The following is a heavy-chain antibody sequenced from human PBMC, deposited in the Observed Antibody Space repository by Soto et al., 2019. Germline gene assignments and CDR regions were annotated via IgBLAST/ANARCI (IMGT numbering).Heavy chain of an antibody. D-gene: IGHD3-22*01. V-gene: IGHV1-18*04. J-gene: IGHJ4*02. CDR1: GYSFATYG. CDR3: ATEPIYYNDGSGYYPLGH. Sequence: GASVKVSCKASGYSFATYGFSWVRQGPGQGLECVGWISAHNGDAHYSQKFQGRVTLTTDTSTNTGYMELRSLTSDDTAVYFCATEPIYYNDGSGYYPLGHWGQGTLVTVSS. CDR2: ISAHNGDA.